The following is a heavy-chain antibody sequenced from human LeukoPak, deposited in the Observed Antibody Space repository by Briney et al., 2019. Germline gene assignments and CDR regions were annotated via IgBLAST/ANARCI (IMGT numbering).Heavy chain of an antibody. D-gene: IGHD4-23*01. CDR2: IYYSGST. V-gene: IGHV4-28*01. CDR3: AKTRWELLEIDN. CDR1: GSSISSSNW. J-gene: IGHJ4*02. Sequence: SETLSLTCSVSGSSISSSNWWGWIRQPPGKGLEWIGYIYYSGSTYYNPSLKSRVTMSVDTSKNQFSLKLSSVTAVDTAVYYCAKTRWELLEIDNWGQGTLATVSS.